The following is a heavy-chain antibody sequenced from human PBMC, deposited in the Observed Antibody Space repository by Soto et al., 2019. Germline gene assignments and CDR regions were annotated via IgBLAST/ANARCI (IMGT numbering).Heavy chain of an antibody. CDR3: ARDFYPLAYYFDP. CDR2: VSGSNGKT. J-gene: IGHJ4*02. V-gene: IGHV1-18*04. Sequence: VQLVQSEAEVKKPGASVKVSCEASGYTFINHGISWVRQAPGQGLEWMGWVSGSNGKTKYAQKFQGRVTMTRETSTSTAHMELRNLTSDDTAVYFCARDFYPLAYYFDPWGQGTLVTVSS. CDR1: GYTFINHG.